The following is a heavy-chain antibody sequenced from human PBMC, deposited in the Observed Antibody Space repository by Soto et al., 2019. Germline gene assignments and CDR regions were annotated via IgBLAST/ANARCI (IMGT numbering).Heavy chain of an antibody. CDR2: IIAIFGTA. CDR1: GGTFSSYA. D-gene: IGHD3-3*01. V-gene: IGHV1-69*13. Sequence: ASVKVSCKASGGTFSSYAISWVRQAPGQGLEWMGGIIAIFGTANYAQKFQGRVTITADGSTSTAYMELSSLRSEDTAVYYCARVLKYYDFWSGYPAYGMDVSGQGTTVTVSS. CDR3: ARVLKYYDFWSGYPAYGMDV. J-gene: IGHJ6*02.